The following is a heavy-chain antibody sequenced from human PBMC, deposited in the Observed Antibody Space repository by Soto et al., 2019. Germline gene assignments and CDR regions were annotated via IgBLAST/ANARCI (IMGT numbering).Heavy chain of an antibody. CDR3: ASLPIAACPYYYYYGMDV. V-gene: IGHV5-10-1*01. CDR2: IDPSDSYT. D-gene: IGHD6-6*01. J-gene: IGHJ6*02. CDR1: GYSFTSYW. Sequence: PGEALKISCKGSGYSFTSYWISWVRQMPGKGLEWMGRIDPSDSYTNYSPSFQGHVTISADKSISTAYLQWSSLKASDTAMYYCASLPIAACPYYYYYGMDVWGQGTTVTVSS.